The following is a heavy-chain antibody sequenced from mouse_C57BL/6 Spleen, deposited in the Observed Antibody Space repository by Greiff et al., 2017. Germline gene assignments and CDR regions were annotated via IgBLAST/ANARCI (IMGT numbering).Heavy chain of an antibody. J-gene: IGHJ2*01. V-gene: IGHV5-4*03. CDR1: GFTFSSYA. Sequence: EVMLVESGGGLVKPGGSLKLSCAASGFTFSSYAMSWVRQTPEKRLEWVATISDGGSYTYYPDNVKGRFTISRENAKNNLYLQMSHLKSEDTAMYYCASLYYYGSSYYFDYWGQGTTLTVSS. D-gene: IGHD1-1*01. CDR3: ASLYYYGSSYYFDY. CDR2: ISDGGSYT.